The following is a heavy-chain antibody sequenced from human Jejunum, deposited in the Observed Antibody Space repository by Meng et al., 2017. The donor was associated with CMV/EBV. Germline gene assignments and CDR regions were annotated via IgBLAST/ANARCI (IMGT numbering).Heavy chain of an antibody. CDR1: GCTFTGHY. CDR2: IDANSGGT. V-gene: IGHV1-2*02. J-gene: IGHJ4*02. Sequence: QVELGQSGAEVKVPGAAVKVSCRASGCTFTGHYMHWVRQAPGQGLEWMGWIDANSGGTNYAQKFQGRLTMTRDTSISTVYMELNRLRSDDTAVYFCARDGIRGVFFFDYWGQGTLVTVSS. D-gene: IGHD1-14*01. CDR3: ARDGIRGVFFFDY.